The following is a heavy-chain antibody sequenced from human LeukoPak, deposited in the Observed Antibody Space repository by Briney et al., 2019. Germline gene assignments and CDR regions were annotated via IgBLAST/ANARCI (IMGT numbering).Heavy chain of an antibody. D-gene: IGHD5-18*01. V-gene: IGHV1-8*01. CDR2: INPNTGRP. J-gene: IGHJ4*02. CDR3: AGKKGRSYGYGFAY. Sequence: ASVKVSCKASGYTDIYWVRQATGQGPEWMGWINPNTGRPDYAQRFQGRVSLTRDNSVNTAYMELSGLTYEDTAVYYRAGKKGRSYGYGFAYWGQGTLVTVSS. CDR1: GYTD.